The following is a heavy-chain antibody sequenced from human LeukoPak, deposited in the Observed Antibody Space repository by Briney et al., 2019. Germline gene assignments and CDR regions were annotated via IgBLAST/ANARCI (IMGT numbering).Heavy chain of an antibody. D-gene: IGHD6-13*01. V-gene: IGHV3-53*01. CDR1: GINFRAYW. Sequence: GGSLRLSCTASGINFRAYWMSWVRQAPGKGLEWVSVIYSGGSTYYADSVKGRFTISRDNSKNTLYLQMNSLRAEDTAVYYCARYSVGAFDYWGQGTLVTVSS. CDR3: ARYSVGAFDY. J-gene: IGHJ4*02. CDR2: IYSGGST.